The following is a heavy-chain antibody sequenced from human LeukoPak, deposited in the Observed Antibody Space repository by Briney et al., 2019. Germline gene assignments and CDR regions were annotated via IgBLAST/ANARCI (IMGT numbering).Heavy chain of an antibody. CDR1: GGSISSYH. V-gene: IGHV4-59*01. CDR2: IYYSGST. J-gene: IGHJ4*02. CDR3: ARYDYYDSSGYFTGPFFDY. D-gene: IGHD3-22*01. Sequence: SETLSLTCTVSGGSISSYHWSWIRQPPGKGLEWIGYIYYSGSTNYNPSLKSRVTISVDTSKNQFSLKLSSVTAADTAAYYCARYDYYDSSGYFTGPFFDYWGQGTLVTVSS.